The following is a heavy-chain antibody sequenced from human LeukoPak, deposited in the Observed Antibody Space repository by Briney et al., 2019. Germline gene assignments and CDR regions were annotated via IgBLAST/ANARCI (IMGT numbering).Heavy chain of an antibody. CDR1: GYTFTSYD. D-gene: IGHD2-2*02. J-gene: IGHJ5*02. CDR3: ARESTPAIRRRYTCFDP. Sequence: ASVKVSCKASGYTFTSYDINWVRQATGQGLEWMGWMNPNSGNTGYAQKFQGRVTMTRNTSISPAYLELSSLRSEDTAVYYCARESTPAIRRRYTCFDPWGQGTLVTVSS. V-gene: IGHV1-8*01. CDR2: MNPNSGNT.